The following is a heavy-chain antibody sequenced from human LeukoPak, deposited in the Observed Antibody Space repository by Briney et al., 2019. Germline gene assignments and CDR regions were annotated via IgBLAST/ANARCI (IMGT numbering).Heavy chain of an antibody. V-gene: IGHV4-4*07. J-gene: IGHJ3*02. D-gene: IGHD6-19*01. CDR1: GGSISSYY. CDR2: IYTSGST. CDR3: ARDLYGQWPPPPGSPYDAFDI. Sequence: SETLSLTCAVYGGSISSYYWSWIRQPAGKGLEWIGRIYTSGSTNYNPSLKSRVTMSVDTSKNQFSLKLSSVTAADTAVYYCARDLYGQWPPPPGSPYDAFDIWGQGTMVTVSS.